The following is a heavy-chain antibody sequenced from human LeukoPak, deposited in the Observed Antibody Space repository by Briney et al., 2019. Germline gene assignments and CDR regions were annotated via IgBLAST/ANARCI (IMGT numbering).Heavy chain of an antibody. D-gene: IGHD3-22*01. Sequence: PGGSLRLSCAASGFTFSSYWMSWVRQAPGKGLEWVANIKPDGGEKYSVDSVEGRFTISRDNAKNSLYMQMNSLRAEDTALYYCARTHYDDGSAYRSLDYWGQGTLVTVSS. V-gene: IGHV3-7*01. CDR1: GFTFSSYW. CDR2: IKPDGGEK. CDR3: ARTHYDDGSAYRSLDY. J-gene: IGHJ4*02.